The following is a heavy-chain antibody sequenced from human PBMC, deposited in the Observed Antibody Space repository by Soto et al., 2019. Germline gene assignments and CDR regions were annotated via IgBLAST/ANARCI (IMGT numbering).Heavy chain of an antibody. Sequence: SDYYWSWIHLIPGKGLEWIGEINYNGGANYNPSLKSRVTMSVDTSKNQFSVKMRFVTAADTAVYYCARGRATMGSFNTYYYYGMDVWGQGTTVTVSS. CDR3: ARGRATMGSFNTYYYYGMDV. CDR1: SDYY. J-gene: IGHJ6*02. D-gene: IGHD3-10*01. V-gene: IGHV4-34*01. CDR2: INYNGGA.